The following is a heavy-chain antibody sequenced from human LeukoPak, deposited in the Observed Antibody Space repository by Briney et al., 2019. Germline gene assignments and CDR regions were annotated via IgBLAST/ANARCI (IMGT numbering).Heavy chain of an antibody. V-gene: IGHV4-39*01. CDR2: LFYRGNT. Sequence: SETLSLTCTVSGDSISTSIYYWGWIRQSPGKGLEWIGSLFYRGNTYYNPSLKSRVTISVDTSKNQFSLKLSSVTAADTAVYYCACYCSSTSCYRAYAYWGQGTLVTVSS. D-gene: IGHD2-2*02. CDR1: GDSISTSIYY. CDR3: ACYCSSTSCYRAYAY. J-gene: IGHJ4*02.